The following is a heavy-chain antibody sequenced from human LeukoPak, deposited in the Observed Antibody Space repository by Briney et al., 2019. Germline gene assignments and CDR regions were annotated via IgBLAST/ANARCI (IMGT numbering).Heavy chain of an antibody. CDR1: GFTVSTNY. CDR3: ARDYGPSYSSGWWGGFDY. Sequence: GGSLRLSCAASGFTVSTNYMSWVRKAPGKGLEWVAVISYDGSNKYYADSVKGRFTISRDNSKNTLYLQMNSLRAEDTAVYYCARDYGPSYSSGWWGGFDYWGQGTLVTVSS. D-gene: IGHD6-19*01. CDR2: ISYDGSNK. V-gene: IGHV3-30*03. J-gene: IGHJ4*02.